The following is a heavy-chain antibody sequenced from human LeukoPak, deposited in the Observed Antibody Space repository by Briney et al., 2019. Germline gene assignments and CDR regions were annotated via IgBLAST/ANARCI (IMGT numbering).Heavy chain of an antibody. J-gene: IGHJ6*03. CDR2: ISWNSGSI. D-gene: IGHD3-9*01. Sequence: PGRSLRLSCAASGFTFDDYAMHWVRQAPGKGLEWVSGISWNSGSIGYADSVKGRFTISRDNAKNSLYLQMNGLRAEDMALYYCAKDIYDILTGSMDVWGKGTTVTVSS. CDR3: AKDIYDILTGSMDV. CDR1: GFTFDDYA. V-gene: IGHV3-9*03.